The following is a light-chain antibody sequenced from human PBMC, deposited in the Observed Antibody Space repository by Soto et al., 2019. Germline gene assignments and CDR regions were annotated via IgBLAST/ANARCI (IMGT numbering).Light chain of an antibody. CDR2: GNS. CDR3: QSYDSSLSGVV. V-gene: IGLV1-40*01. J-gene: IGLJ2*01. Sequence: QAVVTQPPSVSGAPGQRVTISCTGSSSNIGACYDVHWYQQLPGTAPKLLIYGNSNRPSGVPDRFSGSKSGTSASLAITGLQAEDEADYYCQSYDSSLSGVVFGGGTKLTVL. CDR1: SSNIGACYD.